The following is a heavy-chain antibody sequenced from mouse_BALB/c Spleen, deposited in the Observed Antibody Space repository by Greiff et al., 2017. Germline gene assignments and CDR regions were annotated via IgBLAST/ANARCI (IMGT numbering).Heavy chain of an antibody. CDR2: IWAGGST. J-gene: IGHJ1*01. D-gene: IGHD1-1*01. V-gene: IGHV2-9*02. Sequence: VKVVESGPGLVAPSQSLSITCTVSGFSLTSYGVHWVRQPPGKGLEWLGVIWAGGSTNYNSALMSRLSISKDNSKSQVFLKMNSLQTDDTAMYYCARGDYYGSSGYFDVWGAGTTVTVSS. CDR1: GFSLTSYG. CDR3: ARGDYYGSSGYFDV.